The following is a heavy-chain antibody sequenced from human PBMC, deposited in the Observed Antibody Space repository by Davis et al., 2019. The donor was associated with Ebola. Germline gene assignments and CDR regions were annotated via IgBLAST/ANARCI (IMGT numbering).Heavy chain of an antibody. J-gene: IGHJ4*02. CDR1: GFTFSRYA. CDR2: VRSHGSDD. D-gene: IGHD6-6*01. CDR3: AKGARSSSAY. Sequence: GESLKISCAASGFTFSRYAMHWVRQAPGRGLEWVAFVRSHGSDDHYADSVKGRFTISRDNSKNTLYLQMNSLRAEDTAVYYCAKGARSSSAYWGQGTLVTVSS. V-gene: IGHV3-30*02.